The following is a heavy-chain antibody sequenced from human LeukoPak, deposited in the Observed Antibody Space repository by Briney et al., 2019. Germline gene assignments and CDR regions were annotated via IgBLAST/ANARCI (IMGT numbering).Heavy chain of an antibody. CDR3: ARGNIVVVVAATAHWFDP. V-gene: IGHV3-11*04. Sequence: GGSLRLSCAASGFTFSDYYMSWIRQASGKGLEWVSYISSSGSTIYYADSVKGRFTISRDNAKNSLYLQMNSLRAEDTAVYYCARGNIVVVVAATAHWFDPWGQGTLVTVSS. CDR1: GFTFSDYY. J-gene: IGHJ5*02. D-gene: IGHD2-15*01. CDR2: ISSSGSTI.